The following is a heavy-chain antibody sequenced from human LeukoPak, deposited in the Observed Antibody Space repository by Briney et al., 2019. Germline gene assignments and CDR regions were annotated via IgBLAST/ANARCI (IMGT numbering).Heavy chain of an antibody. J-gene: IGHJ5*02. Sequence: GSLRLSCAASGFSFRAYTMNWVRQAPGKGLEWISFISSSSRTIYYAASVKGRFTISRDNAKNSLYLQMNSLRVEDTAVYYCARGGDFDRARWFDPWGQGILVTVSS. CDR2: ISSSSRTI. V-gene: IGHV3-48*01. D-gene: IGHD3-9*01. CDR3: ARGGDFDRARWFDP. CDR1: GFSFRAYT.